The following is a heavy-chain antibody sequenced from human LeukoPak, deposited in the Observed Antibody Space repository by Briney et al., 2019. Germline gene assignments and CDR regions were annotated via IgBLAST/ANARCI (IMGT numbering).Heavy chain of an antibody. Sequence: QPGESLRLSCAASGFTFSTYWMHRVRQAPGKGLEWVSDIGGSGYSTSYAHSVKGRFTISRDNSKNTLYLQMNSLRAEDTAAYYCAKESSVGAFDIWGQGTMVTVSS. CDR2: IGGSGYST. D-gene: IGHD2-2*01. CDR1: GFTFSTYW. CDR3: AKESSVGAFDI. J-gene: IGHJ3*02. V-gene: IGHV3-23*01.